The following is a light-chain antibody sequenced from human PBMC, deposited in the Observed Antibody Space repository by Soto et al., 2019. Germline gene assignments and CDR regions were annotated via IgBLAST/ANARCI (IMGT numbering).Light chain of an antibody. CDR2: DAS. CDR3: QRRSNWPLT. V-gene: IGKV3-11*01. CDR1: QSVSSY. J-gene: IGKJ4*01. Sequence: EIVLTQSPATLSLSPGERATLSCRASQSVSSYLAWYQQKPGQAPRLLIYDASNRATGIPARFSGSGSGTDVTLTISSLGPEDFAVYYCQRRSNWPLTLGGGTKVEIK.